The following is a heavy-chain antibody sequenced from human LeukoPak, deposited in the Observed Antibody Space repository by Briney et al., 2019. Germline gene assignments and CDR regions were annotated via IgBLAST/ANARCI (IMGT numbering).Heavy chain of an antibody. Sequence: PGGSLRLSCAASGFTVSSNYMSWVRQAPGKGLEWVSVIYSGGSTYYADSVKGRFTICRDNSKNTLYLQMNSLRAEDTAVYYCATPRALMEVAGTTFDYWGQGTLVTVSS. V-gene: IGHV3-66*04. CDR1: GFTVSSNY. CDR3: ATPRALMEVAGTTFDY. D-gene: IGHD6-19*01. CDR2: IYSGGST. J-gene: IGHJ4*02.